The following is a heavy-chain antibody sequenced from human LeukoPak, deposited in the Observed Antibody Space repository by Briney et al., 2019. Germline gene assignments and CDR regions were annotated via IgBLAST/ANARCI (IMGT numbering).Heavy chain of an antibody. V-gene: IGHV3-33*08. J-gene: IGHJ4*02. Sequence: PGGSLRLSCAASGFTFSSYWMSWVRQAPGKGLEWVAVIWYDGSSKYYADSVKGRFTISRDNSKNTLYLQMNSLRAEDTAVYYCARGKIAAAAPFDYWGQGTLVTVSS. CDR1: GFTFSSYW. D-gene: IGHD6-13*01. CDR3: ARGKIAAAAPFDY. CDR2: IWYDGSSK.